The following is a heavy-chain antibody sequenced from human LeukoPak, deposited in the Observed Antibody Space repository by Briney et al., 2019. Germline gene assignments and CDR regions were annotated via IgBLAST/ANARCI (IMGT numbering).Heavy chain of an antibody. CDR2: INPNSGGT. J-gene: IGHJ5*02. CDR3: ARGEKSRYFDPINWFDP. D-gene: IGHD3-9*01. Sequence: ASVKVSCKASGYTFTGYYMHWVRQAPGQGLEWMGWINPNSGGTNYAQKLQGRVTMTTDTSTSTAYMELRSLRSDDTAVYYCARGEKSRYFDPINWFDPWGRGTLVTVSS. CDR1: GYTFTGYY. V-gene: IGHV1-2*02.